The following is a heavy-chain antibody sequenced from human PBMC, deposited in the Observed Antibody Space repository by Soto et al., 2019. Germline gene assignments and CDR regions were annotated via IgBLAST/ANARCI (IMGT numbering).Heavy chain of an antibody. Sequence: GGSLRLSCASSGFTFSTYAMHWVRKAPGKGLKRVAVISYDGSNKYYADYVKGRFTISRDNSKNTLYLKMNSLRAEDTAVYYCARDKRDLRFLEWSDYFGYWGQGT. V-gene: IGHV3-30-3*01. CDR3: ARDKRDLRFLEWSDYFGY. D-gene: IGHD3-3*01. J-gene: IGHJ4*02. CDR1: GFTFSTYA. CDR2: ISYDGSNK.